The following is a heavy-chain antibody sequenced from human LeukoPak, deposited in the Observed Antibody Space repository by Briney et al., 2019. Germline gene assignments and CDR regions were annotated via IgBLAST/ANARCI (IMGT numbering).Heavy chain of an antibody. V-gene: IGHV3-9*01. Sequence: TGGSLRLSCVVSGFNLDDYAMHWVRQAPGKGLEWVSGVSYNSGNIGYADSVKGRFTISRDNARNSVYLQMDSLRAEDTVLYSCAKGQYGDYVGPHGLYYYYAMDVWGQGTTVTVSS. D-gene: IGHD4-17*01. J-gene: IGHJ6*02. CDR1: GFNLDDYA. CDR2: VSYNSGNI. CDR3: AKGQYGDYVGPHGLYYYYAMDV.